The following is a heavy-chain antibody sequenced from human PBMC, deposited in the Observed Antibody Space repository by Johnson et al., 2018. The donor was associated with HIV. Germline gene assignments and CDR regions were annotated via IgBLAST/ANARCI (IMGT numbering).Heavy chain of an antibody. CDR1: GFTFNNDW. CDR3: ARGLDIFDI. V-gene: IGHV3-74*02. CDR2: INNDGSVT. J-gene: IGHJ3*02. Sequence: EVQLVESGGGLVQPGGSLRLSCAASGFTFNNDWIHWVRQAPGKGLVWVSRINNDGSVTTYAESVKGRFTISRDNTKNTVYLHMDSLRVEDTAVYYCARGLDIFDIWGQGTLVTVSS. D-gene: IGHD2-15*01.